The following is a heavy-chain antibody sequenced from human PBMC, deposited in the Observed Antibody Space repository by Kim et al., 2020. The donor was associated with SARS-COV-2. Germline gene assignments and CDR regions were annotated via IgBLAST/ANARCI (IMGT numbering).Heavy chain of an antibody. Sequence: GESLKISCKGSGYSFTSYWIGWVRQMPGKGLEWMGIIYPGDSDTRYSPYFQGQVTISADKSISTAYLQWSSLKASDTAMYYCARNNWAYSSGWYYYYGMDVWGQGTTVTVSS. CDR2: IYPGDSDT. V-gene: IGHV5-51*01. D-gene: IGHD6-19*01. J-gene: IGHJ6*02. CDR3: ARNNWAYSSGWYYYYGMDV. CDR1: GYSFTSYW.